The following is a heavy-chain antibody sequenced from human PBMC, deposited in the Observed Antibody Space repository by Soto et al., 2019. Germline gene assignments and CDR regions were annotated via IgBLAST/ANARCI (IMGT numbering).Heavy chain of an antibody. CDR1: GFPFSSFT. Sequence: QVQLVESGGGVVQPGRSLRLSCATSGFPFSSFTLHWVRQAPGKGLEWVASISYDGVKKYYADSVRGRFSISRDKSENSQYLQMSSLRSEDTAVYYCARDPFDPTNYYYDYWGQGTLVTFSS. V-gene: IGHV3-30-3*01. D-gene: IGHD1-1*01. CDR2: ISYDGVKK. J-gene: IGHJ4*02. CDR3: ARDPFDPTNYYYDY.